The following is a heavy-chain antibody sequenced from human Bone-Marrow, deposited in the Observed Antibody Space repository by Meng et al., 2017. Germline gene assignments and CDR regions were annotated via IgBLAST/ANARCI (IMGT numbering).Heavy chain of an antibody. J-gene: IGHJ3*02. CDR2: IIPIFGTA. CDR3: ASSPPDGHYYDSSGYHKADAFDI. V-gene: IGHV1-69*13. Sequence: SVKVSCKASGGTFSSYAISWVRQAPGQGLEWMGGIIPIFGTANYAQKFQGRVTITADESTSTAYMELSSLRSEDTAVYYCASSPPDGHYYDSSGYHKADAFDIWGQATMVTVSS. CDR1: GGTFSSYA. D-gene: IGHD3-22*01.